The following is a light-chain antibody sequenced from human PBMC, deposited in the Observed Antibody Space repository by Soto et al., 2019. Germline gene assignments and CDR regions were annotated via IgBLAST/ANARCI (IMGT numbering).Light chain of an antibody. CDR2: DVI. J-gene: IGLJ1*01. CDR1: SSDVGGYNY. Sequence: QSALTQPASVSGSPGQSITISCTGTSSDVGGYNYVSWYQQHPGKAPKLMIYDVINRPSGVSNRFSGSKSGNTASLTISGLQAEDEDDYYCSSYTSGSTRYVFGTGTQLTVL. V-gene: IGLV2-14*01. CDR3: SSYTSGSTRYV.